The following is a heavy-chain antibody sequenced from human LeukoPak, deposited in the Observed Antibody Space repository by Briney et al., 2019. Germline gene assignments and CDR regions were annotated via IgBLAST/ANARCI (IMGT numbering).Heavy chain of an antibody. V-gene: IGHV1-8*01. J-gene: IGHJ6*02. Sequence: GASVKVSCKASGYTFTSYDINWVRQATGQGLEWMGWMNPNSGNTGYAQKFQGRVTMTRNTSISTAYMELSSLRSEDTAVYYCAREASLRYLDWFPNPYYYYGMDVWGQGTTVTVSS. CDR2: MNPNSGNT. D-gene: IGHD3-9*01. CDR3: AREASLRYLDWFPNPYYYYGMDV. CDR1: GYTFTSYD.